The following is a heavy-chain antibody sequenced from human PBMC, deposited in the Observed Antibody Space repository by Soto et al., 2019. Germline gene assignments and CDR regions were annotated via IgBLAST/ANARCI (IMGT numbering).Heavy chain of an antibody. V-gene: IGHV3-30-3*01. Sequence: QVQLVESGGGVVQPGRSLRLSCAASGFTFSSYAMHWVRQAPGKGLEWVAVMSFDGHNKYYADSVKGRFTISRDNSKNTLYLQMNSLRAEDTAVYYCARDRGSGREYYYGMDVWGQGTTVTVSS. CDR3: ARDRGSGREYYYGMDV. CDR1: GFTFSSYA. CDR2: MSFDGHNK. J-gene: IGHJ6*02. D-gene: IGHD3-10*01.